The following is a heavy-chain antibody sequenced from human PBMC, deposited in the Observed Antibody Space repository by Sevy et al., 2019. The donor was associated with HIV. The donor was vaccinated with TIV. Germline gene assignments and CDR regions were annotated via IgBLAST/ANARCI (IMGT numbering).Heavy chain of an antibody. V-gene: IGHV3-30-3*02. CDR3: AKDDLGSIDY. Sequence: GGSLRLSCAASGFIFSTSPMYWARQAPGKGLECVAILSYDDSDENYADSVKGRFTISRDNSKNTLYLQMNSLRTEDTAVYYCAKDDLGSIDYWGQGTLVTVSS. D-gene: IGHD3-10*01. CDR2: LSYDDSDE. CDR1: GFIFSTSP. J-gene: IGHJ4*02.